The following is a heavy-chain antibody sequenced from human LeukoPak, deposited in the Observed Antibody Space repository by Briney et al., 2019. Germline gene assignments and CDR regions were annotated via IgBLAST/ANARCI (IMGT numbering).Heavy chain of an antibody. V-gene: IGHV3-23*01. CDR2: ISGSGDDT. Sequence: GGSLRLSCAASGFTFSSYAMSWVRQAPGKGLEWVSAISGSGDDTYYADSVKGRFTISRDNAKNSLYLQMNSLRDEDTAVYYCARDSTATSSPIDYWGQGTLVTVSS. CDR1: GFTFSSYA. J-gene: IGHJ4*02. CDR3: ARDSTATSSPIDY.